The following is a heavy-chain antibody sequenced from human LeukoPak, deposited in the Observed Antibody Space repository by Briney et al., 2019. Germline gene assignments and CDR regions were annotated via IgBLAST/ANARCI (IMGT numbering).Heavy chain of an antibody. CDR1: GFTFSSYS. CDR3: ARGFRGANWFDP. CDR2: ISSSSSYI. D-gene: IGHD3-10*01. Sequence: GGSLRLSCAASGFTFSSYSMNWVRQAPGKGLEWVSSISSSSSYIYYADSVKGRFTISRDNANNSLYLQMNSLRGEDTAVYYCARGFRGANWFDPWGQGTLVTVSS. V-gene: IGHV3-21*01. J-gene: IGHJ5*02.